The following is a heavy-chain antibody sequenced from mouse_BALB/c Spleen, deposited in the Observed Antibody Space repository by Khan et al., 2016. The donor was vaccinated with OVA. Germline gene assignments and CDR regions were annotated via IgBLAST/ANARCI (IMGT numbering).Heavy chain of an antibody. CDR2: INYSGGT. CDR1: GYSITSDYA. J-gene: IGHJ3*01. CDR3: ARWFAY. Sequence: QLEESGPGLVKPSHSLSLTCTVTGYSITSDYAWNWIRQFPGNKLEWMGYINYSGGTSYLPSLKSRISITRDTSKNQFFLQLNSVTTEDSATYYCARWFAYWGQGTLVTVS. V-gene: IGHV3-2*02.